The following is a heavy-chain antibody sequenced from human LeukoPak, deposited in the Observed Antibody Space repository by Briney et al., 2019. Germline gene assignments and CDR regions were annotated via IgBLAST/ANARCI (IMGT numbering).Heavy chain of an antibody. CDR2: IKHDGSEK. J-gene: IGHJ4*02. Sequence: GGSLRLSCAASGFTFSTYWMSWVRQAPGKGLEWVANIKHDGSEKYFVDSVKGRFTISRDNAKNSLYLQLNSLRAEDTAVYYCARPDDSGSFYRSDYWGQGSLVTVSS. CDR3: ARPDDSGSFYRSDY. V-gene: IGHV3-7*01. D-gene: IGHD3-10*01. CDR1: GFTFSTYW.